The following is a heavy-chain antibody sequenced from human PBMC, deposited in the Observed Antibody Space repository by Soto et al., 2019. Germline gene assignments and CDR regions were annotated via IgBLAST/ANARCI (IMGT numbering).Heavy chain of an antibody. J-gene: IGHJ3*02. D-gene: IGHD3-22*01. CDR1: GFTFNNYG. Sequence: GGSLRLSCAASGFTFNNYGMSWVRQAPGKGPEWVSAINSGFTTYYADSVKGRFTISRDNSENTLFLQMNSLRAEDTAVYYCARVRSDYYDSSGYSHDAFDIWGQGTMVTVSS. CDR2: INSGFTT. V-gene: IGHV3-23*01. CDR3: ARVRSDYYDSSGYSHDAFDI.